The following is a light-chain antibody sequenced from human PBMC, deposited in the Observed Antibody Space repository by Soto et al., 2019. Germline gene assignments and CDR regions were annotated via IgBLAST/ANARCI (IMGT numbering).Light chain of an antibody. J-gene: IGLJ2*01. V-gene: IGLV2-14*01. CDR3: SSYTGRDTLV. Sequence: QSALTQPASVSGSPGQSITISCTGTSSDVGRYNYVSWYQQHPGKVPKLMIYDVSIRPSGVSNRFSGSKSGNTASLTISGLQPEDEADYYCSSYTGRDTLVFGGGTKLTVL. CDR1: SSDVGRYNY. CDR2: DVS.